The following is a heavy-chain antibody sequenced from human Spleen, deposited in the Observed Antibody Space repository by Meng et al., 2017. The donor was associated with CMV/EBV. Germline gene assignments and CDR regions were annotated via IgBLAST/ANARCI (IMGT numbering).Heavy chain of an antibody. J-gene: IGHJ6*02. CDR1: GFTVSSNY. CDR2: IYSGGST. V-gene: IGHV3-66*02. Sequence: GESLKISCAASGFTVSSNYMSWVRQAPGKGLEWVSVIYSGGSTYYADSVKGRFTISRDNSKNTLYLQMNSLRAEDTAVYYCARDVSSSYYYYYYGMDVWGQGTTVTVSS. D-gene: IGHD6-6*01. CDR3: ARDVSSSYYYYYYGMDV.